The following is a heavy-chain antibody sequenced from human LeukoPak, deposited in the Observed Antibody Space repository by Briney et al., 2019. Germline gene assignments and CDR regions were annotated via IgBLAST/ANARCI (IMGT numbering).Heavy chain of an antibody. CDR3: VRDHSGWSLDP. CDR1: GFTFSSYG. Sequence: GGSLRLSCAASGFTFSSYGMHWVRQAPGKGLEWVAVISYDGSNKYYADSVKGRFTISRDNPKNTLYLQMNSLRAEDTAVYYCVRDHSGWSLDPWGQGTLATVSS. CDR2: ISYDGSNK. V-gene: IGHV3-30*03. J-gene: IGHJ5*02. D-gene: IGHD6-19*01.